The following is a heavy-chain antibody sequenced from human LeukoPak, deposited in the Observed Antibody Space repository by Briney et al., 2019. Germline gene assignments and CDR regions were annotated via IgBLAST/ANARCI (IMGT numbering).Heavy chain of an antibody. V-gene: IGHV3-23*01. CDR1: GFTFSNYD. J-gene: IGHJ4*02. CDR3: AKAIAATGRWWIFDY. Sequence: GGSLRLSCAASGFTFSNYDMGWVRQAPGEGLEWVSTISGSGSSTYYGDSVKGRFTISRDNPKNAQYLQMSGLRVEDTAVYYCAKAIAATGRWWIFDYWGQGILVTVSS. CDR2: ISGSGSST. D-gene: IGHD6-13*01.